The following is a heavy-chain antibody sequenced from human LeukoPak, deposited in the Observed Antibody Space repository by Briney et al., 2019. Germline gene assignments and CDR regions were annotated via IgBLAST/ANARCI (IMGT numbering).Heavy chain of an antibody. CDR1: GFTFSSYA. CDR3: SKDMRRYDILTGPVDY. D-gene: IGHD3-9*01. Sequence: PGGSLRLSCAASGFTFSSYAMSWVRQAPGKGLEWVSGISWNSGSIGYADSVKGRFTISRDNAKNSLYLQMNSLRAEDTALYYCSKDMRRYDILTGPVDYWGQGTLVTVSS. J-gene: IGHJ4*02. CDR2: ISWNSGSI. V-gene: IGHV3-9*01.